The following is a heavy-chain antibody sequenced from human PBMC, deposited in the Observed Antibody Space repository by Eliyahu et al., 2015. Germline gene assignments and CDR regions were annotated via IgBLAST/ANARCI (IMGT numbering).Heavy chain of an antibody. J-gene: IGHJ6*02. CDR2: INPNSGGT. Sequence: QVQLVQSGAEVKKPGASVKVSCKASGYTFTGYYMHWVRQAPGQGLEWMGWINPNSGGTNYAQKFQGWVTMTRDTSISTAYMELSRLRSDDTAVYYCARDVVSGSYYYGMDVWGQGTTVTVSS. CDR1: GYTFTGYY. V-gene: IGHV1-2*04. CDR3: ARDVVSGSYYYGMDV. D-gene: IGHD2-15*01.